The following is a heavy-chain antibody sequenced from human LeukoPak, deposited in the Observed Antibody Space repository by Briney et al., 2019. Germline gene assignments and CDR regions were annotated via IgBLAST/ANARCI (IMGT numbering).Heavy chain of an antibody. CDR3: ASTPAFSSSWYGTLGNARYFQH. J-gene: IGHJ1*01. Sequence: LWASVKVSCKASGYTFTDYYMHWVRLAPGQGLEWIGWINPNSGGTNYAQKFQGRVTMTRDTSIRTAYMELSRLRSDDTAVYYCASTPAFSSSWYGTLGNARYFQHWGQGTLVTVSS. CDR1: GYTFTDYY. V-gene: IGHV1-2*02. CDR2: INPNSGGT. D-gene: IGHD6-13*01.